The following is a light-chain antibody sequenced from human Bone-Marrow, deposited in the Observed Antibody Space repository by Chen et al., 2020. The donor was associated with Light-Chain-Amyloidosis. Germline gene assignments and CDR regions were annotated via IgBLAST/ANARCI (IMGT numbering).Light chain of an antibody. Sequence: EIVLTQSPATLSLSPGERATLSCRASQSVSSYLAWYQQKPGQAPRLLIYDASNRATGIPARFSGSGSGTDFNLTSSSLEPEDFAVYYCQQRSNWPPLTFGGGTRVEIK. CDR3: QQRSNWPPLT. V-gene: IGKV3-11*01. J-gene: IGKJ4*01. CDR1: QSVSSY. CDR2: DAS.